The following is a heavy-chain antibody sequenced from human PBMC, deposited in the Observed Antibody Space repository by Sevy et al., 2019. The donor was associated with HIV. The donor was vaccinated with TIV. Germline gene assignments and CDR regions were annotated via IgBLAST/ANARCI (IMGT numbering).Heavy chain of an antibody. CDR3: ARDCSGGSCYSEHWFDP. CDR2: ISAYNGNT. J-gene: IGHJ5*02. V-gene: IGHV1-18*01. Sequence: ASVKVSCKASGYTFTSYGISWVRQAPGQGLEWMGWISAYNGNTNYAQKLQGRVTMTTDTSTSTAYMELRSLRSDDTAVYYCARDCSGGSCYSEHWFDPWGQGTLVTVSS. D-gene: IGHD2-15*01. CDR1: GYTFTSYG.